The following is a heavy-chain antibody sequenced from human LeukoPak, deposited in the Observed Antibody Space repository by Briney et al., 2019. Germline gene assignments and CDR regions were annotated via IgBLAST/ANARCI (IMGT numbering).Heavy chain of an antibody. J-gene: IGHJ3*02. D-gene: IGHD3-22*01. CDR2: ISSSGSTI. V-gene: IGHV3-11*04. CDR3: ARDLTYYFDSSDYGGAFDI. CDR1: GFTFSDHY. Sequence: GGSLRLSCAASGFTFSDHYMSWIRQAPGKGLEWVSYISSSGSTIYYADSVKGRFTISRDNAKNSLYLQMNSLRAEDTAVYYCARDLTYYFDSSDYGGAFDIWGQGTMVTVSS.